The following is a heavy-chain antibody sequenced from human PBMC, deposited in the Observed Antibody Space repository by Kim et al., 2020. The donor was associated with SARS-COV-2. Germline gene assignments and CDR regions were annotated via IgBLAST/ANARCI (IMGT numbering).Heavy chain of an antibody. CDR3: ARDVGVEFDY. CDR1: GLSIHMFS. D-gene: IGHD3-3*01. J-gene: IGHJ4*02. V-gene: IGHV3-7*03. Sequence: GGSLRLSCVASGLSIHMFSMTWVRQAPGKGLEWVANIKEDGSEKYYADSVKGRFTISRDNSRNSVFLQLDSLRAEDAALYYCARDVGVEFDYWGRGTLVTVPS. CDR2: IKEDGSEK.